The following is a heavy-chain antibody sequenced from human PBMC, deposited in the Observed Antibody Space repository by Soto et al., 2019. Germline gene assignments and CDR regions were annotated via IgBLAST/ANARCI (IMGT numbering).Heavy chain of an antibody. CDR3: ARARGSGSYANFAY. D-gene: IGHD3-10*01. V-gene: IGHV3-20*04. CDR2: INWNGGST. Sequence: EVQLVESGGGVVRPGGSLRLSCAASGFTFDDYGMSWVRQAPGKGLEWVSGINWNGGSTGYPDSVKGRFTISRDNAKNSVYLQMNSLRAEDTALYYCARARGSGSYANFAYWGQGTLVTVSS. J-gene: IGHJ4*02. CDR1: GFTFDDYG.